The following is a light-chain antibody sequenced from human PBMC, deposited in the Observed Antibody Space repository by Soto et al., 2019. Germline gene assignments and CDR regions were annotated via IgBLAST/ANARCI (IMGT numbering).Light chain of an antibody. Sequence: QSALTQPPSVSAAPRQRVTISCSGSSSNIGNNAVNWYQQLPGKAPKLLIYFDDLLPSGVSNRLSGSKSGTSASLAISGLQSEDEADYYCAAWDGSLNAYVFGTGTKLTVL. CDR3: AAWDGSLNAYV. CDR1: SSNIGNNA. J-gene: IGLJ1*01. V-gene: IGLV1-36*01. CDR2: FDD.